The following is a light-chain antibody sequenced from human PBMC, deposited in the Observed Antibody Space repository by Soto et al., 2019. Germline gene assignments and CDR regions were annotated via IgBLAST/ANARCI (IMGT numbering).Light chain of an antibody. CDR2: GAS. J-gene: IGKJ5*01. V-gene: IGKV3-20*01. Sequence: VLTQSPASLSLSPGERVALCCRASQSVATNLAWYQQRPGQAPRLLIYGASKRAIGLPARFSGSGSGTDFTLTITRLEPEDFAVYYCQLYGRSITFGQGTRLEI. CDR3: QLYGRSIT. CDR1: QSVATN.